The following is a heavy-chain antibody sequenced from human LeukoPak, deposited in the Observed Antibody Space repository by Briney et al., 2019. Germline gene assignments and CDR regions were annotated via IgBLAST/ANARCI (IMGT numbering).Heavy chain of an antibody. D-gene: IGHD3-22*01. Sequence: ASVKVSCKASGYTFTSYYIHWVRQAPGQGLEWMGLINPSGGSTNYAQKFQGRVTMTRDTSTSTYLELNRLRSDDTAVYYCARDFLNYFDSSGSHGGYWGQGTLVTVSS. CDR3: ARDFLNYFDSSGSHGGY. J-gene: IGHJ4*02. V-gene: IGHV1-46*01. CDR1: GYTFTSYY. CDR2: INPSGGST.